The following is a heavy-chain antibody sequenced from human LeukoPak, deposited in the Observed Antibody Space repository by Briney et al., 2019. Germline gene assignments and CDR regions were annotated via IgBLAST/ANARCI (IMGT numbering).Heavy chain of an antibody. Sequence: SETLSLTCAVSGGSISSGGYSCSWIRQPPGKGLEWIGYIYHSGSTYYNPSLKSRVTISVDRSKNQFSLKLSSVTAADTAVYYCARAPNYYDSSAYYPEYVDYWGQGTLVTVSS. J-gene: IGHJ4*02. D-gene: IGHD3-22*01. V-gene: IGHV4-30-2*01. CDR1: GGSISSGGYS. CDR3: ARAPNYYDSSAYYPEYVDY. CDR2: IYHSGST.